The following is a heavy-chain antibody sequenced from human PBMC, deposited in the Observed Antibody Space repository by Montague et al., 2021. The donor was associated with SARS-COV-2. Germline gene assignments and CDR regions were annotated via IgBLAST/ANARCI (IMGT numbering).Heavy chain of an antibody. CDR1: GDSVSNNRAA. D-gene: IGHD6-6*01. Sequence: CAISGDSVSNNRAAWNWIRQSPSGGLQWLGRTYFRTQWFHHYAPXXECRITVNADASKNHFFLQLTSVTPEDSAKYFCVRSQYSNTWFFDYWGQGAQVTVSS. CDR2: TYFRTQWFH. V-gene: IGHV6-1*01. CDR3: VRSQYSNTWFFDY. J-gene: IGHJ4*02.